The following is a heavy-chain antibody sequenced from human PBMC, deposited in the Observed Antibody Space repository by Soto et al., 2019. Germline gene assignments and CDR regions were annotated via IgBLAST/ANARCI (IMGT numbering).Heavy chain of an antibody. V-gene: IGHV5-10-1*01. CDR3: ARQRYTSGWLTGPNYYYYYGMDV. CDR2: IDPSDSYT. D-gene: IGHD6-19*01. Sequence: EVQLVQSGAEVKKPGESLRISCKGSGYSFTSYWISWVGQMPGKGLEWMGRIDPSDSYTNYSPSFQGHVTISADKSISTAYLQWSSLKASDTAMYYCARQRYTSGWLTGPNYYYYYGMDVWGQGTTVTVSS. CDR1: GYSFTSYW. J-gene: IGHJ6*02.